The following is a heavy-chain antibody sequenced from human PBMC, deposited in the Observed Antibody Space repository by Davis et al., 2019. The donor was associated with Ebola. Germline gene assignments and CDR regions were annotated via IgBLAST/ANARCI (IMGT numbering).Heavy chain of an antibody. CDR3: AREPYYDILTGYYAFDI. Sequence: GESLKLSCQGSGYSFTSYWIGWVRQMPGKGLEWMGLIYPGDSDTRYSPSFQGQVTISADKSISTAYLQWSSLKASDNAMYYCAREPYYDILTGYYAFDIWGQGTMVTVSS. CDR2: IYPGDSDT. J-gene: IGHJ3*02. CDR1: GYSFTSYW. V-gene: IGHV5-51*01. D-gene: IGHD3-9*01.